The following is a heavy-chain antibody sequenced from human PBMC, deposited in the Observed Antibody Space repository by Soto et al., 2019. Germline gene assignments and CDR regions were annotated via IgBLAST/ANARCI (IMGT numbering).Heavy chain of an antibody. V-gene: IGHV3-21*01. CDR2: ISSSSSYI. D-gene: IGHD4-17*01. Sequence: EVQLVESGGGLVKPGGSLRLSCAASGFTFSSYSMNWVRQAPGKGLEWVSSISSSSSYIYYADSVKGRFTISRDNAKNSLYLQRSSLSAEDTAVYYCASHYVDYDAYYYGMDVWAQGTTVTVSS. CDR3: ASHYVDYDAYYYGMDV. CDR1: GFTFSSYS. J-gene: IGHJ6*02.